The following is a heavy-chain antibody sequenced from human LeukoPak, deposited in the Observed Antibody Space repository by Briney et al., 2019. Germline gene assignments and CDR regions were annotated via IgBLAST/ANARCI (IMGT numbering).Heavy chain of an antibody. CDR1: GFTFSSYV. V-gene: IGHV3-23*01. CDR3: ANRVGPSNLGDPFDY. Sequence: PGGSLRLSCAASGFTFSSYVMTWVRQAPGKGLDWVSSISGSGDTTYYADSVRGRFTISRDNSKNTLYLQMNNLRAEDTAVYYCANRVGPSNLGDPFDYWGQGTLVTVSS. CDR2: ISGSGDTT. J-gene: IGHJ4*02. D-gene: IGHD1-26*01.